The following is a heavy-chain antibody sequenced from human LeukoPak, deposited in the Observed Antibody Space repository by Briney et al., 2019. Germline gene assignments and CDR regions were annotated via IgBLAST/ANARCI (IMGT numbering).Heavy chain of an antibody. CDR3: TRGYGDWFDP. CDR1: GFTFNTYW. CDR2: INSDGSST. Sequence: GGSLRLSCAASGFTFNTYWMHWVRQAPGKGLVWVSRINSDGSSTYYADSVKGRFSISRDNAKNTLYLQMNSLRAEDTAVYYCTRGYGDWFDPWGQGTLVTVSS. D-gene: IGHD4-17*01. V-gene: IGHV3-74*01. J-gene: IGHJ5*02.